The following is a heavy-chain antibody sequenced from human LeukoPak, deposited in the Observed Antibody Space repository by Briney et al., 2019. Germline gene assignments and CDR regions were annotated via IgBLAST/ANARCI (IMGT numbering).Heavy chain of an antibody. CDR2: ISAYNGNT. V-gene: IGHV1-18*01. D-gene: IGHD1-26*01. Sequence: ASVKVSCKASGGTLSSYAFNWVRQAPGQGLEWMGWISAYNGNTNYAQKLQGRVTMTTDTSTSTAYMELRSLRSDDTAVYYCATSPRGGSYQDYWGQGTLVTVSS. CDR1: GGTLSSYA. CDR3: ATSPRGGSYQDY. J-gene: IGHJ4*02.